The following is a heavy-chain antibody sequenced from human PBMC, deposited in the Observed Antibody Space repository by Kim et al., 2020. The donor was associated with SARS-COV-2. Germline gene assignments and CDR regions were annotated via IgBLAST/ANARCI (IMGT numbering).Heavy chain of an antibody. CDR2: ISQSGNSYYN. CDR1: GFIFSDHF. Sequence: GGSLRLSCAASGFIFSDHFVDWVRQAPGKGLEWVGCISQSGNSYYNEYAASVQGRFTISRDDVTNSLYLNMNRRKPEDTAVYYCGRGLCAGAGCYSGLFWGQGTLLIVSS. D-gene: IGHD2-15*01. J-gene: IGHJ4*02. V-gene: IGHV3-72*01. CDR3: GRGLCAGAGCYSGLF.